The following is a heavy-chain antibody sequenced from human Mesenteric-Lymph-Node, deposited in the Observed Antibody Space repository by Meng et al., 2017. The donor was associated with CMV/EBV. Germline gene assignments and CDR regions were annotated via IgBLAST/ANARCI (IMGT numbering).Heavy chain of an antibody. CDR1: AGSLSSRNW. V-gene: IGHV4-4*02. J-gene: IGHJ2*01. D-gene: IGHD2-15*01. CDR2: IFHSGST. Sequence: SAGSLSSRNWWSWVRQPPGKGLEWIGEIFHSGSTSYNPSLKSRVTISVDKSRNQFSLKLNSVTAADTAMYYCASLGYCSGDDCYSVAWGRGTLVTVSS. CDR3: ASLGYCSGDDCYSVA.